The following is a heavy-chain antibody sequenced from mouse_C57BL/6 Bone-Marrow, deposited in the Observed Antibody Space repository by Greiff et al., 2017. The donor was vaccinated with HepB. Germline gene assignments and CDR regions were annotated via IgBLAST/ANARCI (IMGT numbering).Heavy chain of an antibody. CDR2: IYPRSGNT. J-gene: IGHJ3*01. Sequence: VQLQQSGAELARPGASVKLSCKASGYTFTSYGISWVKQRTGQGLEWIGEIYPRSGNTYYNEKFKGKATLTADKSSSTAYMELRSLTSEDSAVYFCARCRYSNLGAYWGQGTPVTVSA. CDR3: ARCRYSNLGAY. D-gene: IGHD2-5*01. V-gene: IGHV1-81*01. CDR1: GYTFTSYG.